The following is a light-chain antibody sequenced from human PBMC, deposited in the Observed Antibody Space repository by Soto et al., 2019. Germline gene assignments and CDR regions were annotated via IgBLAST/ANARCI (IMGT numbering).Light chain of an antibody. J-gene: IGKJ5*01. CDR3: QQYNNWPPT. Sequence: EIVMTQSPATLSVSPEERATLSCRASQSVSSNLAWYQQKPGQARRLLIYGASTRATGIPARFSGSGSGTEFTLTISSLQSEDFAVYYCQQYNNWPPTFGQGTRLEIK. V-gene: IGKV3-15*01. CDR2: GAS. CDR1: QSVSSN.